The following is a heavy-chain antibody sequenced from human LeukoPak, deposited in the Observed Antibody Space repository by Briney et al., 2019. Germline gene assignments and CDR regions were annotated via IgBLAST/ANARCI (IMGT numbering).Heavy chain of an antibody. D-gene: IGHD2-15*01. CDR2: IYYSGST. V-gene: IGHV4-61*01. CDR3: ARDTGVVVGYFQH. CDR1: GGSVSSGSYY. Sequence: SETLPLTCTVSGGSVSSGSYYWSWIRQPPGKGLEWIGYIYYSGSTNYNPSLKSRVTISVDTSKNQFSLKLSSVTAADTAVYYCARDTGVVVGYFQHWGQGTLVTVSS. J-gene: IGHJ1*01.